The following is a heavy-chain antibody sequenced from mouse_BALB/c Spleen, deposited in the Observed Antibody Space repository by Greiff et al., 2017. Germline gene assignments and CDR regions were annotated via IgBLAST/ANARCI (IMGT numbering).Heavy chain of an antibody. J-gene: IGHJ4*01. CDR1: GFTFSSYT. V-gene: IGHV5-12-2*01. CDR2: ISNGGGST. Sequence: EVQVVESGGGLVQPGGSLKLSCAASGFTFSSYTMSWVRPTPEKRLEWVAYISNGGGSTYYPDTVKGRFTISRDNAKNTLYLQMSSLKSEDTAMYYCARHPYDCYYAYYYAMDYWGQGTSVTVSS. CDR3: ARHPYDCYYAYYYAMDY. D-gene: IGHD2-3*01.